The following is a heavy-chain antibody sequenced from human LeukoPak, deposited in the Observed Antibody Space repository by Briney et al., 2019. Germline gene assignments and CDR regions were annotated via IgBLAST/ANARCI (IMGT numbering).Heavy chain of an antibody. CDR3: ARWEGIAAFGNWFDP. J-gene: IGHJ5*02. Sequence: GSLRLSCAASGFTFSSYSMNWVRQAPGKGLEWIGSIYYSGSTYYNPSLKSRVTISVDTSKNQFSLKLSSVTAADTAVYYCARWEGIAAFGNWFDPWGQGTLVTVSS. CDR1: GFTFSSYSMN. V-gene: IGHV4-59*05. D-gene: IGHD6-13*01. CDR2: IYYSGST.